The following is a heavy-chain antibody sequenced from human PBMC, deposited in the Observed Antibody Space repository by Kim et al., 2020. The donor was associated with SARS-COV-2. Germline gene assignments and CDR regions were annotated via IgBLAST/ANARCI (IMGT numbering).Heavy chain of an antibody. D-gene: IGHD6-13*01. CDR3: ARAIAAAGYYYYYGMDV. Sequence: ASVKVSCKASGYTFTSYYMHWVRQAPGQGLEWMGIINPSGGSTSYAQKFQGRVTMTRDTSTSTVYMELSSLRSEDTAVYYCARAIAAAGYYYYYGMDVWGQGTTVTVSS. J-gene: IGHJ6*02. CDR1: GYTFTSYY. CDR2: INPSGGST. V-gene: IGHV1-46*01.